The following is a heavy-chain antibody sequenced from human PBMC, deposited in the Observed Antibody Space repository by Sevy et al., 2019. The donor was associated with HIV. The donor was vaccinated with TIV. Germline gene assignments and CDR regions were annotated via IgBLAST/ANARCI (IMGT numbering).Heavy chain of an antibody. V-gene: IGHV3-21*01. J-gene: IGHJ4*02. CDR2: ISSGSSYV. CDR1: GFTFSYYN. CDR3: ASPLHYYDSPSAY. Sequence: GGSLRLSCAPSGFTFSYYNMNWVRQAPGKGLEWVSSISSGSSYVYHADSVKGRFTISRDNAKNSLYLQMNSLRTEDTAVYYCASPLHYYDSPSAYWGQGTQVTVSS. D-gene: IGHD3-22*01.